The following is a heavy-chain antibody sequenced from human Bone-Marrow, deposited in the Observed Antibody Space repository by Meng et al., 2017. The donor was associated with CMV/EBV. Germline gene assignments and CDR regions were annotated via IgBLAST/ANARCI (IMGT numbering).Heavy chain of an antibody. J-gene: IGHJ4*02. Sequence: FSKDWMNWVRQAPGKGLEWVGRIKSKTEGGTTDYAAQVKGRFTISRDDSKNTLYLQMNSLKTEDTAVYYCTTVLYYYDSSGPSPRDYCGQGTLVTVSS. CDR3: TTVLYYYDSSGPSPRDY. V-gene: IGHV3-15*07. CDR2: IKSKTEGGTT. CDR1: FSKDW. D-gene: IGHD3-22*01.